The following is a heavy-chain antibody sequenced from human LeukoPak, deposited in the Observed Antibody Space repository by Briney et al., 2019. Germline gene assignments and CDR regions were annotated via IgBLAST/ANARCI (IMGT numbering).Heavy chain of an antibody. D-gene: IGHD3-22*01. V-gene: IGHV4-59*01. CDR1: GGFISSYY. CDR3: ARDRDSSGLRDFDL. CDR2: IYYSGNT. Sequence: PSETLSLTCTVSGGFISSYYWSWIRQPPGKGLEWIGYIYYSGNTNYNPSLKSRVSISIDTSKNQFSLQLSSVTAADTAVYYCARDRDSSGLRDFDLWGRGTLVTVS. J-gene: IGHJ2*01.